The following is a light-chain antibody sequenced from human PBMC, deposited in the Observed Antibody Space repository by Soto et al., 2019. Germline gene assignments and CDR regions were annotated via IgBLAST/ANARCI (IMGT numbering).Light chain of an antibody. V-gene: IGKV3-15*01. CDR1: QSVRNN. CDR3: QQYNDWPPRT. Sequence: EIVMTQSPATLSVSPGDRATLSCRASQSVRNNLAWYQQKPGQAPRLLIYGASTRATAIPARFSGSGSGTDFTLTISSLQSEDFAVYYCQQYNDWPPRTFGQGTKVEIK. CDR2: GAS. J-gene: IGKJ1*01.